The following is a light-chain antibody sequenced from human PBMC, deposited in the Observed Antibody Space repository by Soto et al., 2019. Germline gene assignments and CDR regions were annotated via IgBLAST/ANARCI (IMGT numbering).Light chain of an antibody. V-gene: IGKV1-5*01. Sequence: DIEMTQYLATLSASVGDRVTITCRASQSISNRLAWYQQKPGKAPKVLIYDASSLEGGVPSRFSGTGSATEFILTISSLQPDDFATYHCQHYGGVWTFGQGTKVDIK. CDR3: QHYGGVWT. CDR1: QSISNR. CDR2: DAS. J-gene: IGKJ1*01.